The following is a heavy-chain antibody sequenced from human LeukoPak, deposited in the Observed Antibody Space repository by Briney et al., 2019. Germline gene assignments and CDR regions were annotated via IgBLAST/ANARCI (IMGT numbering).Heavy chain of an antibody. Sequence: PGGSLRLSCAASGFTFSSYAISWVRQAPGKGLDWVSSISGGGAITYYADSVKGRFTISRDNSKNILYLQMNSLRAEDTAVYYCAKGFGYGNSFGRFDPWGQGTLVTVSS. CDR1: GFTFSSYA. J-gene: IGHJ5*02. CDR3: AKGFGYGNSFGRFDP. D-gene: IGHD6-6*01. V-gene: IGHV3-23*01. CDR2: ISGGGAIT.